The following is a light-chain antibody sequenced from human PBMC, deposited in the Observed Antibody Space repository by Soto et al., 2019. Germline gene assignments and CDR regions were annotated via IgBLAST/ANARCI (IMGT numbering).Light chain of an antibody. V-gene: IGKV1-5*03. J-gene: IGKJ5*01. CDR3: QQYNSYPIT. Sequence: DIQMTQSPSTLSASVGDRVTITFLASQSISGWLAWYQQKPGKAPKLLIYKASSLESGVPSRFSGSGSGTEFTLTISSLQPDDFATYYCQQYNSYPITFGQGTRLEIK. CDR2: KAS. CDR1: QSISGW.